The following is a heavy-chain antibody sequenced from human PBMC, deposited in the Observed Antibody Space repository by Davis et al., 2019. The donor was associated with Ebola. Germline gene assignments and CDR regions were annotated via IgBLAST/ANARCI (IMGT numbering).Heavy chain of an antibody. J-gene: IGHJ5*02. CDR2: IYYIGTT. CDR3: ATNTTTPGWIDP. CDR1: GGSIRNGYYY. V-gene: IGHV4-30-4*08. Sequence: PSETLSLTCTVSGGSIRNGYYYWSWIRQSPGKGLEWIGHIYYIGTTHYNPSFKSRLTMSIDTSKNQFYLKFTSLTAADTAVYYWATNTTTPGWIDPWGEGTLVTASS. D-gene: IGHD1-26*01.